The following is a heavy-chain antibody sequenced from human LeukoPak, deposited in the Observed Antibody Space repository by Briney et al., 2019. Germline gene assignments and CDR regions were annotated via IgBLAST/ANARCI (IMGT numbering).Heavy chain of an antibody. CDR1: GFTFSSYW. Sequence: GGSLRLSCAASGFTFSSYWMSWVRQAPGKGLEWVTNIKQDGSEKYYVDSVKGRFTISRDNAKNSLYLQMNSLRAEDTAVYYCARVNPHYDSSGYYSYYYGMDVWGQGTTVTVSS. D-gene: IGHD3-22*01. V-gene: IGHV3-7*01. CDR2: IKQDGSEK. CDR3: ARVNPHYDSSGYYSYYYGMDV. J-gene: IGHJ6*02.